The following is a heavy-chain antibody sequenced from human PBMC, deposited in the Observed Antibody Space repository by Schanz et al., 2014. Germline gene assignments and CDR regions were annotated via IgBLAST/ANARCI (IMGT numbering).Heavy chain of an antibody. V-gene: IGHV3-66*02. CDR3: GRAGTGMAGWYFAL. CDR2: IFTDGRT. D-gene: IGHD5-18*01. Sequence: EVQLVASGGGLVQPGGSLRLSCAASGFAVDNYYMSCVRQAPGRGLEWVSIIFTDGRTYYADSVKGRFTISRDSSKNTLFLQMSSLRVDDMAVYYCGRAGTGMAGWYFALWGRGALVTVSS. CDR1: GFAVDNYY. J-gene: IGHJ2*01.